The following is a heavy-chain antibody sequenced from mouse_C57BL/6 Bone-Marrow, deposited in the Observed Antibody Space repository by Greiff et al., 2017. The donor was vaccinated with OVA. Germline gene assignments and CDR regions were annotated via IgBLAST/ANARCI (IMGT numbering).Heavy chain of an antibody. CDR2: ISNLAYSI. J-gene: IGHJ1*03. Sequence: EVKVVESGGGLVQPGGSLKLSCAASGFTFSDYGMAWVRQAPRKGPEWVAFISNLAYSIYYADTVTGRFTISRENAKNTLYLEMSSLRSEYTAMYYCARLYYDYDGDYWYFDVWGTGTTVTVSS. V-gene: IGHV5-15*01. CDR1: GFTFSDYG. D-gene: IGHD2-4*01. CDR3: ARLYYDYDGDYWYFDV.